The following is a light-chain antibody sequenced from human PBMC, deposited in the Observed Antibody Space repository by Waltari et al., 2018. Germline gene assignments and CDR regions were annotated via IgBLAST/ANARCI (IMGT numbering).Light chain of an antibody. Sequence: DIQMTQAPSSLPASVGDRVTINCRASQRISTYLNWYQQKPGKAPKLLIFAASSLQSGVPSRFSGSGSGTDFTLTIRSLQPEDFATYYCQQTYNSPPWTFGQGTKVEIK. CDR1: QRISTY. V-gene: IGKV1-39*01. J-gene: IGKJ1*01. CDR2: AAS. CDR3: QQTYNSPPWT.